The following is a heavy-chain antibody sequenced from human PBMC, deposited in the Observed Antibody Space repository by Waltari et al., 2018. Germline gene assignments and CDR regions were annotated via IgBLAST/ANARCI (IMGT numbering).Heavy chain of an antibody. CDR3: AKDAFGNTYLDH. CDR1: GFSPGTYG. D-gene: IGHD3-10*01. Sequence: QVQLVESGGGGVQPGMCGRLSWSGSGFSPGTYGLHWVRQAPGKGLEWVALIFFGGGDSFYADSVRGRFTISRDNSKNTLYLDINSLRLDDTAIYYCAKDAFGNTYLDHWGQGTLVTVSS. CDR2: IFFGGGDS. V-gene: IGHV3-30*19. J-gene: IGHJ4*02.